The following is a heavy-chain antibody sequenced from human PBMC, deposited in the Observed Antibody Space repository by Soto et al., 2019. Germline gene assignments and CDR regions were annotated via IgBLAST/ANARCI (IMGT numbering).Heavy chain of an antibody. CDR2: IYYSGST. V-gene: IGHV4-59*01. CDR1: GGSISSYY. CDR3: ARGFFAGAFDI. D-gene: IGHD3-3*01. J-gene: IGHJ3*02. Sequence: SETLSLTCTVSGGSISSYYWSRIRQPPGKGLEWIGYIYYSGSTNYNPSLKSRVTISVDASKNQFSLKLSSVTAADTAVYYCARGFFAGAFDIWGQGTMVTVSS.